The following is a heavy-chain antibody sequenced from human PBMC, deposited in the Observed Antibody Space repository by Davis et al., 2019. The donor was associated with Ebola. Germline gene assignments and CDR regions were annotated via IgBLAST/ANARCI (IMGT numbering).Heavy chain of an antibody. J-gene: IGHJ6*02. Sequence: SETLSLTCTVSGGSISSYYWSWIRQPPGKGLEWIGYIYYSGSTNYNPSLKSRVTISVDKSKNQFSLKLSSVTAADTAVYYCARATWGYCSGGSCYRQYYYGMDVWGQGTTVTVSS. CDR1: GGSISSYY. V-gene: IGHV4-59*12. CDR3: ARATWGYCSGGSCYRQYYYGMDV. CDR2: IYYSGST. D-gene: IGHD2-15*01.